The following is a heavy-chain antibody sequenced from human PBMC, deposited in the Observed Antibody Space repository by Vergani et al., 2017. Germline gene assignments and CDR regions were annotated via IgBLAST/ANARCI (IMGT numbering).Heavy chain of an antibody. D-gene: IGHD4-17*01. Sequence: EVQLVESGGGLVQPGGSLRLSRAASGFTFSSYWMSWVRPAPGKGLEWVANIKQDGSEKYYVDSVKGRFTISRDNAKSSLYLQMNSLRAEDTAVYYCARGHDYGDYFDYWGQGTLVTVSS. CDR3: ARGHDYGDYFDY. CDR1: GFTFSSYW. V-gene: IGHV3-7*01. CDR2: IKQDGSEK. J-gene: IGHJ4*02.